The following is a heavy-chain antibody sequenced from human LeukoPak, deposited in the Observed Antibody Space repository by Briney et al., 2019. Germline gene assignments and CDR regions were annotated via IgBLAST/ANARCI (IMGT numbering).Heavy chain of an antibody. CDR2: KKEDGTEK. J-gene: IGHJ4*02. D-gene: IGHD1-1*01. Sequence: GGSLRLSCAGSGFTFSDFWMTWVRQTPGKGLEWVANKKEDGTEKNLVDSVKGRFTISRDNTKNLLFLEMNNLRGDDTAIYYCVRESRPGGAMGLYHNLDYWGQGTPVAVSS. V-gene: IGHV3-7*01. CDR1: GFTFSDFW. CDR3: VRESRPGGAMGLYHNLDY.